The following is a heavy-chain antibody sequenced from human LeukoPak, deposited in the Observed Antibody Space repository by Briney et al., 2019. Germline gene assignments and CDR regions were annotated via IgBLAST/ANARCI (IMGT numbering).Heavy chain of an antibody. V-gene: IGHV3-30*04. J-gene: IGHJ6*04. CDR3: ARDYYGMDV. CDR2: ISYDGSNK. Sequence: PGRSLRLSCAASGFTFSSYAMHWVRQAPGKGLEWVAVISYDGSNKYYADSVKGRFTISRDNSKNTLYLQMNSLRAEDTAVYYRARDYYGMDVWGKGTTVTVSS. CDR1: GFTFSSYA.